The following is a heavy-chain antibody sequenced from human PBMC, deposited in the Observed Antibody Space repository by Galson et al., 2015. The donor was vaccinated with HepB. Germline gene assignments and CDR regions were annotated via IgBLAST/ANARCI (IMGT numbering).Heavy chain of an antibody. CDR3: ARGGEGSGSYFAEYFQH. V-gene: IGHV3-21*01. Sequence: SLRLSCAASGFTFSSYGMNWVRQAPGKGLEWVSSISSSSSYIYYADSVKGRFTISRDNAKNSLYLQMNSLRDEDTAVYYCARGGEGSGSYFAEYFQHWGQGTLVTVSS. CDR1: GFTFSSYG. CDR2: ISSSSSYI. D-gene: IGHD3-10*01. J-gene: IGHJ1*01.